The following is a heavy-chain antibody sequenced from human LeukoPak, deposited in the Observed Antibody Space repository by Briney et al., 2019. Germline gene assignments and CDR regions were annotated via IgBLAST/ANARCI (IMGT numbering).Heavy chain of an antibody. CDR3: ARVVAAAGNFDY. J-gene: IGHJ4*02. CDR2: ISGSGGST. V-gene: IGHV3-23*01. CDR1: GFTFSSYA. D-gene: IGHD6-13*01. Sequence: GGSLRLSCAASGFTFSSYAMSWVRQAPGKGLEWVSAISGSGGSTYYADSVKGRFTISRDNSKNTLYLQMNSLRAEDTAVYYCARVVAAAGNFDYWGQGTLVTVSS.